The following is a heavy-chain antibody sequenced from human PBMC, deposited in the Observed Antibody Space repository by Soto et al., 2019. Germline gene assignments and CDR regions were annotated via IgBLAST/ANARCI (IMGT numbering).Heavy chain of an antibody. V-gene: IGHV4-39*01. CDR3: ARHGRYFDWRGGYYGMDV. CDR2: IYYSGST. J-gene: IGHJ6*02. D-gene: IGHD3-9*01. CDR1: GGSISSSSYY. Sequence: SETLSLTCTVSGGSISSSSYYWGWIRQPPGKGLEWIGSIYYSGSTYYNPSLKSRVTISVDTSKNQFSLKLSSVTAADTAVYYCARHGRYFDWRGGYYGMDVRAQGTTVPVSS.